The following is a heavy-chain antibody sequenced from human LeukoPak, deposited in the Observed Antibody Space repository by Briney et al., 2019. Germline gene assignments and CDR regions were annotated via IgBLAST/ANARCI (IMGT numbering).Heavy chain of an antibody. CDR3: ARDGHDDSGYYFGHN. D-gene: IGHD3-22*01. J-gene: IGHJ4*02. Sequence: KPGGSLRLSCEASAFTLSSYNMNWVRQAPGKGLEWISSISSGSTYMNYADSVKGRFTISRDNSKNTLYLQMNSLRAEDTAVYYCARDGHDDSGYYFGHNWGQGTLVTVSS. CDR1: AFTLSSYN. CDR2: ISSGSTYM. V-gene: IGHV3-21*01.